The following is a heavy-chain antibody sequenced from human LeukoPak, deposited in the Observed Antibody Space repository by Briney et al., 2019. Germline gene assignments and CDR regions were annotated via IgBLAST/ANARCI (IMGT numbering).Heavy chain of an antibody. V-gene: IGHV1-24*01. D-gene: IGHD4-23*01. J-gene: IGHJ4*02. Sequence: GASVKVSCKVSGYTLTELSMHWVRQAPGKGLEWMGGFDPEDGETIYAQKFQGRVTMTEDTSTDTAYMELSSLRSEDTAVYYCANEDPFYGGKREEYHFDYWGQGTLVTVSS. CDR2: FDPEDGET. CDR3: ANEDPFYGGKREEYHFDY. CDR1: GYTLTELS.